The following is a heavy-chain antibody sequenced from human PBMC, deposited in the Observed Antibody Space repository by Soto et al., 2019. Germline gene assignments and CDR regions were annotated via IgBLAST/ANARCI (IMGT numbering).Heavy chain of an antibody. J-gene: IGHJ4*02. V-gene: IGHV1-8*01. CDR3: ARRPPKTSVATATR. D-gene: IGHD2-15*01. Sequence: QVQLVQSGAEVKKPGASVKVSCKASGYTFTSYDINWVRQAAGQGLEWMGWMNPNSGNTGYAQKFQGRVTMTRNTSISTAYMELSSLQSEDTAVYYCARRPPKTSVATATRWGQGTLVTVSS. CDR2: MNPNSGNT. CDR1: GYTFTSYD.